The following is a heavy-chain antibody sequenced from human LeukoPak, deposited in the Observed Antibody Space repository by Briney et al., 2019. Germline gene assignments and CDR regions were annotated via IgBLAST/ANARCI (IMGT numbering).Heavy chain of an antibody. CDR2: IWYDGSNE. CDR1: GFTFSSYA. J-gene: IGHJ6*02. CDR3: ARDGPYYYGNSGYYYSMDV. Sequence: GGSLRLSCAASGFTFSSYAMHWVRQAPGKGLEWAAAIWYDGSNEFYADSVKGRFTISRDNSKNSLYLQVSSLRAEDTAVYFCARDGPYYYGNSGYYYSMDVWGQGATVTVSS. D-gene: IGHD3-22*01. V-gene: IGHV3-33*08.